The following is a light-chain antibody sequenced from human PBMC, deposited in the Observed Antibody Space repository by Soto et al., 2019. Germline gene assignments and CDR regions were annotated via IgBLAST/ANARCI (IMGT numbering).Light chain of an antibody. CDR2: GAS. Sequence: EIVMTQSPATLSVSPGERATLSCRASQSISSNLAWYQQKPGQAPRLLIYGASNRATGIPARFSGSGSGTEFTLNIRSPQAEDFAVYYCQHYNNWPSWKFGQGTKVEIK. V-gene: IGKV3-15*01. J-gene: IGKJ1*01. CDR1: QSISSN. CDR3: QHYNNWPSWK.